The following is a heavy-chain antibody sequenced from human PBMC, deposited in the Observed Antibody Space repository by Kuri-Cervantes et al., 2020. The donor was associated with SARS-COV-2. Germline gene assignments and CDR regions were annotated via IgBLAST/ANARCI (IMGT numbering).Heavy chain of an antibody. CDR2: IYHSGST. V-gene: IGHV4-38-2*01. D-gene: IGHD1-26*01. Sequence: SQTRSLTCAVPGYSISSGYYWGWTRQPPGKGLEWIGSIYHSGSTYSNPSLKSRVTISVVTSKNQFSLKLSSVTAADTAVYYCARARGWVGATKPFDYWGQGTLVTVSS. CDR3: ARARGWVGATKPFDY. J-gene: IGHJ4*02. CDR1: GYSISSGYY.